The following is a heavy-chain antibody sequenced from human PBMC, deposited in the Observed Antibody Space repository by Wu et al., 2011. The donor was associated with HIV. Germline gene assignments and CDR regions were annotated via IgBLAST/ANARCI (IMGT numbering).Heavy chain of an antibody. D-gene: IGHD5-12*01. CDR1: GYTLNSYG. CDR3: ARATPQWLYYFDY. J-gene: IGHJ4*02. V-gene: IGHV1-46*02. Sequence: QVQLVQSGAEVKKPGASVKVSCKASGYTLNSYGFSWVRQAPGQGLEWMGIINPSGGSTRYAQKFQGRVTMTRDTSISTDYMELSRLRSDDTAVYYCARATPQWLYYFDYWGQGTLVTVSS. CDR2: INPSGGST.